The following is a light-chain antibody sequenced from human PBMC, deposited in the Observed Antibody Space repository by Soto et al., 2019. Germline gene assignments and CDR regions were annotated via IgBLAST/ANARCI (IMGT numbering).Light chain of an antibody. Sequence: QSVLTQPPSASGTPGQRVTISCSGSTSNIGSDTVNWYQQLPGTAPKLLIYRNTQRHSGVPDRFSGSKSGASASLAISGLQSEDEAEYYCASWDDSLDVVVFGGGTKLTVL. CDR2: RNT. CDR1: TSNIGSDT. J-gene: IGLJ2*01. V-gene: IGLV1-44*01. CDR3: ASWDDSLDVVV.